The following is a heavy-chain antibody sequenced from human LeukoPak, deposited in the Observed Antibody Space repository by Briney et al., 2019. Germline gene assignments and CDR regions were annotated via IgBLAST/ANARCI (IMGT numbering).Heavy chain of an antibody. CDR3: TRDSLLWFGELSYDY. CDR1: GFTFGDYA. J-gene: IGHJ4*02. Sequence: GGSLRLSCTASGFTFGDYAMSWVRQAPGKGLEWVGFIRSKAYGGTTEYAASVKGRFTISRDDSKSIAYLQMNSLKTEDTAVYYCTRDSLLWFGELSYDYWGQGTLVTVSS. V-gene: IGHV3-49*04. D-gene: IGHD3-10*01. CDR2: IRSKAYGGTT.